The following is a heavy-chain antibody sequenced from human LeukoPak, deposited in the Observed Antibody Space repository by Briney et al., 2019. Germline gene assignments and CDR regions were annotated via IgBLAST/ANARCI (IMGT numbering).Heavy chain of an antibody. CDR3: AKGLRTGVGPYMGYHYYMDV. CDR2: IYSGGST. Sequence: GGSLRLSCAASGFIVSNNYINWVRQAPGKGLEWVSVIYSGGSTYYADSEKGRFTISRDNSYNTVSLQMNSLRDEDTGVYYCAKGLRTGVGPYMGYHYYMDVWGKGATVTVSS. CDR1: GFIVSNNY. D-gene: IGHD3-16*01. J-gene: IGHJ6*03. V-gene: IGHV3-53*01.